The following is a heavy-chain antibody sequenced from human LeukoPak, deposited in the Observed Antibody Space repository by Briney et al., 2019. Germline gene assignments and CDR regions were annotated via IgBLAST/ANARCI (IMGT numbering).Heavy chain of an antibody. CDR3: ARAPRFTMVRGVKEGY. Sequence: GGSLRLSCAASGFTFSDYYMSWIRQAPGKGLEWVSYISSSGSTIYYADSVKGRFTISRDNAKNSLYLQMNSLRAEDTAVYYCARAPRFTMVRGVKEGYWGQGTLVTVSS. V-gene: IGHV3-11*01. D-gene: IGHD3-10*01. CDR1: GFTFSDYY. J-gene: IGHJ4*02. CDR2: ISSSGSTI.